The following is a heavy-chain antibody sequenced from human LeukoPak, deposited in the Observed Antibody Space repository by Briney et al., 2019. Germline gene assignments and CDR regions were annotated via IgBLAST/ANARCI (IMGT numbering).Heavy chain of an antibody. V-gene: IGHV3-23*01. CDR2: IGNSDET. CDR3: AKDLFRWSFDH. CDR1: GFFFNTNA. D-gene: IGHD2-15*01. J-gene: IGHJ4*02. Sequence: GGSLRLSCAASGFFFNTNAMSWARQPPGMGLEWVAAIGNSDETYYADAVKGRFTISRDTSKNALLLQMSNLRAEDTAVYFCAKDLFRWSFDHWGQGNLVTVSS.